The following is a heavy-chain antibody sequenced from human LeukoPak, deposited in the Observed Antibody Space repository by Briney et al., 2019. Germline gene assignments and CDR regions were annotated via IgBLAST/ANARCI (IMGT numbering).Heavy chain of an antibody. CDR2: FDYSGST. V-gene: IGHV4-39*01. CDR3: ARLVVSSWYHEVLLGRDY. D-gene: IGHD6-13*01. CDR1: GGSISSYY. J-gene: IGHJ4*02. Sequence: SETLSLTCTVSGGSISSYYWSWIRQPPGKGLEWLGSFDYSGSTYYKPSLKSRVTISVDTSKNQFSLKLSSVTAADTAVYYCARLVVSSWYHEVLLGRDYWGQGTLVTVSS.